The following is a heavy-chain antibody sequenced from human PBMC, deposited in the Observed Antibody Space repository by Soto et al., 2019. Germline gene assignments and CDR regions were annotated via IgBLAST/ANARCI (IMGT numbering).Heavy chain of an antibody. CDR3: ARAGGLGAVAVDY. D-gene: IGHD6-19*01. CDR2: IYHSGST. V-gene: IGHV4-30-2*01. CDR1: GGSISSGGYS. J-gene: IGHJ4*02. Sequence: QLQLQESGSGLVKPSQTLSLTCAVSGGSISSGGYSWSWIRQPPGKGLEWIGYIYHSGSTYYNPALTSRDTISVDRTKNQSCLKLSDVTAADTAAYYRARAGGLGAVAVDYLGQGTIVTVSS.